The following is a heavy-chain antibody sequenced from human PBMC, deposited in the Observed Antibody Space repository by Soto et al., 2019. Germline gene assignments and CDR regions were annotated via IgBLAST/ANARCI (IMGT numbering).Heavy chain of an antibody. Sequence: PSETLSLTCTVSGDSISSAGYSWGWIRQPPGKGLEYIGTISYTGNTYYNSSLMSRVTISLDTSKNQFSLKLTSVTAADTALYYCARHCFQVDGNKRGFDYWCQGSLVTGSS. V-gene: IGHV4-39*01. CDR3: ARHCFQVDGNKRGFDY. CDR1: GDSISSAGYS. J-gene: IGHJ4*02. CDR2: ISYTGNT. D-gene: IGHD5-12*01.